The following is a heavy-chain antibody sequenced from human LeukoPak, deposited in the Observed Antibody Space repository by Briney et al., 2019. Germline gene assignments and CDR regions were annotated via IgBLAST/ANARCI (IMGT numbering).Heavy chain of an antibody. D-gene: IGHD6-13*01. Sequence: HGESLKISCKGSGYSFTSYWIGWVRQMPGQGLEWMGIIYPGDSGARYTPSFQGQVTFSVDKSISTAYLQWSSLKASDTAMYYCARHLSSNWYNEKAFDYWGQGTLVTVSS. CDR3: ARHLSSNWYNEKAFDY. J-gene: IGHJ4*02. CDR2: IYPGDSGA. CDR1: GYSFTSYW. V-gene: IGHV5-51*01.